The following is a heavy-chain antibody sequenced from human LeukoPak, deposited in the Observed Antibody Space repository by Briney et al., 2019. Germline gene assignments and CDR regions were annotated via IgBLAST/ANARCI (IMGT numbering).Heavy chain of an antibody. D-gene: IGHD3-10*01. Sequence: GGSLRLSCAACGFTFSSYSMNWVRQAPGKGLEWVSSISSSSSYIYYADSVKGRFTISRDNAKNSLYLQMNSLRAEDTAVYYCARENTMVRGNDYWGQGTLVTVSS. CDR3: ARENTMVRGNDY. CDR1: GFTFSSYS. J-gene: IGHJ4*02. V-gene: IGHV3-21*01. CDR2: ISSSSSYI.